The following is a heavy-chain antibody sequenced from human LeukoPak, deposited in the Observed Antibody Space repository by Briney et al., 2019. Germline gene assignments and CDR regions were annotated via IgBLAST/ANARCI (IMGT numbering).Heavy chain of an antibody. D-gene: IGHD3-9*01. CDR3: ARVTYVDDLLYQYFDY. CDR1: SYSISSGSY. V-gene: IGHV4-38-2*01. Sequence: SETLSLTCAVSSYSISSGSYWGWIRQSPGKGLEWVGSIFHSGNSYYNPSLKSRLTMSVDTSKNQFSLKLTSVTAADTALYYCARVTYVDDLLYQYFDYWGQGILVTVSS. CDR2: IFHSGNS. J-gene: IGHJ4*02.